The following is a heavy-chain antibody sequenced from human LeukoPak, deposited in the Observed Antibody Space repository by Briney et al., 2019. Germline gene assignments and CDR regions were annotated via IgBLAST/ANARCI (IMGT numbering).Heavy chain of an antibody. CDR1: GDTVSNRNAA. V-gene: IGHV6-1*01. Sequence: SQILSLTCAISGDTVSNRNAAWNWIRQSPTRGLEWLGRTYYRSKWYNDYAVFMKGRIDINPDTSKNQFSLRLNPVTPEDTAVYFCAREGVGATMANWGQGTLATVSS. J-gene: IGHJ4*02. CDR3: AREGVGATMAN. CDR2: TYYRSKWYN. D-gene: IGHD1-26*01.